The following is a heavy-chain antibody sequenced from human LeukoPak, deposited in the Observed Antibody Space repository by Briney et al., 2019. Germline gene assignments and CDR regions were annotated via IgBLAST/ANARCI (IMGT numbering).Heavy chain of an antibody. D-gene: IGHD2-21*02. J-gene: IGHJ4*02. V-gene: IGHV3-48*01. CDR3: ARNFYCGGDCAISYFDY. CDR1: GFTISDYS. CDR2: ISSSSNKV. Sequence: GGSLRLSCAASGFTISDYSMNWVRQVPGKGLEWVSYISSSSNKVYYADSVKGRFTISRDNAKNSLFLQMNSLRADDTAVYYCARNFYCGGDCAISYFDYWGQGTLVSVSS.